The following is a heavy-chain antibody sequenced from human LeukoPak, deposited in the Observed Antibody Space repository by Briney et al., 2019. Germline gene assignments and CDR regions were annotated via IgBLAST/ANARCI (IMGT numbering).Heavy chain of an antibody. CDR3: ARQQVVGGYNFWSGYYADVFDY. CDR1: SGSISSSSYY. CDR2: IYYSGNT. J-gene: IGHJ4*02. D-gene: IGHD3-3*01. V-gene: IGHV4-39*01. Sequence: SETLSLTCTVSSGSISSSSYYWGWIRQPPGKGLEWIGTIYYSGNTYYNPSLKSRVTISVDTSKNQFPLKLNSVTAADTAVYYCARQQVVGGYNFWSGYYADVFDYWGQGTLVTVSS.